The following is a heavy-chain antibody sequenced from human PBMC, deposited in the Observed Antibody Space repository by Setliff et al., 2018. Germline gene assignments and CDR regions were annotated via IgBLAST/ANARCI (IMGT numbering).Heavy chain of an antibody. CDR1: GFTFSNSW. CDR3: ARVTPGPPYGPLGY. D-gene: IGHD4-17*01. J-gene: IGHJ4*02. CDR2: IKEDGSEK. V-gene: IGHV3-7*01. Sequence: GGSLRLSCAASGFTFSNSWMNWVRQAPGKGLEWVANIKEDGSEKYYVDSVKGRFTISRDNAKNSLDLQMDSLRGEDTAVYYCARVTPGPPYGPLGYWGQGTLVTVSS.